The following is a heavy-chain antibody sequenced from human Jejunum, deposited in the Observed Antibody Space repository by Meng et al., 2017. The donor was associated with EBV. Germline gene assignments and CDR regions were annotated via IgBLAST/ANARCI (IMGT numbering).Heavy chain of an antibody. D-gene: IGHD6-19*01. CDR2: FFDHTDNT. CDR1: GFDLSNNG. CDR3: VGHGYNSGW. J-gene: IGHJ4*02. Sequence: EGQLLESGGDLVQPGGSLRLSCTVSGFDLSNNGISWVRQVPGRGLEWVSSFFDHTDNTYYADSVKGRFTISRDNSRNTLYLQMSSLSVDDTAVYYCVGHGYNSGWWGQGTLVTVSS. V-gene: IGHV3-23*01.